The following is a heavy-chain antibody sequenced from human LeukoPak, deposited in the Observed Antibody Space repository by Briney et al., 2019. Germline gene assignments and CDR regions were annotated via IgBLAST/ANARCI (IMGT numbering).Heavy chain of an antibody. Sequence: GGSLRLSCAASGFTFSSYAMSWVRQAPGKGLEWVSYISSSSSTIYYADSVKGRFTISRDNAKNSLYLQMNSLRAEDTAVYYCAREGAKDYYDSSGYVDWGQGTLVTVSS. CDR1: GFTFSSYA. D-gene: IGHD3-22*01. J-gene: IGHJ4*02. CDR2: ISSSSSTI. V-gene: IGHV3-48*01. CDR3: AREGAKDYYDSSGYVD.